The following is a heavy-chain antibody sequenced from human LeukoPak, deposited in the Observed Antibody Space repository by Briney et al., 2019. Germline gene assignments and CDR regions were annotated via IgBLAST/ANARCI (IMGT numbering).Heavy chain of an antibody. D-gene: IGHD6-13*01. CDR2: FDPEDGET. CDR1: GYTLTELS. Sequence: GASVKVSCKVSGYTLTELSMHWVRQASGKGLEWMGGFDPEDGETIYAQKFQGRVTMTEDTSTDTAYMELSSLRSEDTAVYYCATGWGGIAAAVYYFDYWGQGTLVTVSS. J-gene: IGHJ4*02. V-gene: IGHV1-24*01. CDR3: ATGWGGIAAAVYYFDY.